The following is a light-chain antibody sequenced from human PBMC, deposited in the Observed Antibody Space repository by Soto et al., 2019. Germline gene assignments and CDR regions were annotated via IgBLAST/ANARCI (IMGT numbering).Light chain of an antibody. CDR1: QDIAIY. CDR3: QQLRMYPST. J-gene: IGKJ4*01. Sequence: IQLTQSPSSLSASVGNRVTITGRASQDIAIYLAWYQQKPGEAPKLLIYAASTLYGGVPSRFSGSGSGTDFALTITGLQSEDFATYYCQQLRMYPSTFGGGTKVDIK. CDR2: AAS. V-gene: IGKV1-9*01.